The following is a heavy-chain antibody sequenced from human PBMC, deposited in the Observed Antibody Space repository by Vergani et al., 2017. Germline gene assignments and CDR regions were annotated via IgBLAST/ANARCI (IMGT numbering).Heavy chain of an antibody. CDR1: GFSLSTSGVG. CDR2: IYWDDDK. Sequence: QITLKESGPTLVKLTQTLTLTCTFSGFSLSTSGVGVGWIRQPPGKALEWLAPIYWDDDKRYSPSLKSRLTITKDTSKNQVVLTMTNMDPVDTATYYCAHRRCGGDCYWFDPWGQGTLVTVSS. D-gene: IGHD2-21*02. V-gene: IGHV2-5*02. J-gene: IGHJ5*02. CDR3: AHRRCGGDCYWFDP.